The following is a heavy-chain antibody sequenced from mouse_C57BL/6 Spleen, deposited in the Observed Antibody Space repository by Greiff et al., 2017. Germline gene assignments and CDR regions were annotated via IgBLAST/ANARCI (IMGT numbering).Heavy chain of an antibody. CDR1: GYTFTDYY. V-gene: IGHV1-26*01. Sequence: VQLQQSGPELVKPGASVKISCKASGYTFTDYYMNWVKQSHGKSLEWIGDLNPNNGGTSYNQKFKGKATLTVDKSSSTAYMELRSLTSEDSAVYYCARLRVVDAMDYWGQGTSVTVSS. CDR3: ARLRVVDAMDY. D-gene: IGHD1-1*01. CDR2: LNPNNGGT. J-gene: IGHJ4*01.